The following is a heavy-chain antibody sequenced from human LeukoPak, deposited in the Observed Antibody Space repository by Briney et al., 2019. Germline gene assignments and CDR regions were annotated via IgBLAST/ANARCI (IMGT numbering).Heavy chain of an antibody. J-gene: IGHJ4*02. CDR2: IYYSGST. V-gene: IGHV4-31*03. Sequence: ASETLSLTCTVSGGSISSGGYYWSWIRQHPGKGLEWIGYIYYSGSTYYNPSLKSRVTISVDTSKNQFSLKLSSVTAADTAVYYCARESVLRFSFFFDYWGQGTLVTVSS. CDR3: ARESVLRFSFFFDY. D-gene: IGHD3-3*01. CDR1: GGSISSGGYY.